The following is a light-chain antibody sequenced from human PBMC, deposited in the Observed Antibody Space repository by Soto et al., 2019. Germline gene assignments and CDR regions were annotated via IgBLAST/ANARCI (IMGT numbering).Light chain of an antibody. J-gene: IGKJ1*01. CDR2: GAS. CDR3: QQYGSSPRT. Sequence: EVVLRRSPATLSLSPGERATLSCRASQSVSSYLAWYQQKPGQAPRLLIYGASSRATGIPDRFSGSGSGTDFTLTISSLEPEDSAVYYCQQYGSSPRTFGQGTKVDIK. V-gene: IGKV3-20*01. CDR1: QSVSSY.